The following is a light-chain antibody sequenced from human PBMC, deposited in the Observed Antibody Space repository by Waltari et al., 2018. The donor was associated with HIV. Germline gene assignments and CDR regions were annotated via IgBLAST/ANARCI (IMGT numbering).Light chain of an antibody. CDR1: SRDVGGYNY. J-gene: IGLJ2*01. V-gene: IGLV2-11*01. CDR3: CSYAGSFTLI. CDR2: DIN. Sequence: QSALTQPRSVSGSPGQSVTTSCPGTSRDVGGYNYVSWYQLPPGTAPKLISYDINKRPSGVPDRFSGSGSGSTASLTISGLQADDEAVYYCCSYAGSFTLIFGGGTRLTVL.